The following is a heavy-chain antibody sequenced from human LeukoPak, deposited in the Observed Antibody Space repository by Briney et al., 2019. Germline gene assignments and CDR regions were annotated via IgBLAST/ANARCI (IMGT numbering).Heavy chain of an antibody. CDR1: GLTFSSYA. V-gene: IGHV3-23*01. CDR2: ISGSGGST. J-gene: IGHJ5*02. D-gene: IGHD2-2*01. CDR3: AYNVVPAAISWFDP. Sequence: GGSLRLSCAASGLTFSSYAMSWVRQAPGKGLEWVSAISGSGGSTYYADSVKGRFTISRDNSKNTLYLQMNSLRAEDTAVYYCAYNVVPAAISWFDPWGQGTLVTVSS.